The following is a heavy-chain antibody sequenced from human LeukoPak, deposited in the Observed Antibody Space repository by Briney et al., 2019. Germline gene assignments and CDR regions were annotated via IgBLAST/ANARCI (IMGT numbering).Heavy chain of an antibody. Sequence: ALVKVSCKASGYTFTGYYMHWVRQAPGQGLEWMGWINPNSGGTNYAQKFQGRVTMTRDTSISTAYMELSRLRSDDTAVYYCASHIIGYCSSTSCYELDYWGQGTLVTVSS. V-gene: IGHV1-2*02. CDR3: ASHIIGYCSSTSCYELDY. CDR2: INPNSGGT. CDR1: GYTFTGYY. D-gene: IGHD2-2*01. J-gene: IGHJ4*02.